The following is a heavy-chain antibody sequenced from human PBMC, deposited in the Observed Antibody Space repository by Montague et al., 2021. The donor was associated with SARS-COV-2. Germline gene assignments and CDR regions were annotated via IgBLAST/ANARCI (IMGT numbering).Heavy chain of an antibody. D-gene: IGHD3-22*01. J-gene: IGHJ3*02. CDR2: IYHTGST. V-gene: IGHV4-31*03. CDR1: GGSISSGGYY. CDR3: ARDSGYYDSSSYSYDAFDI. Sequence: TLSLTCTVSGGSISSGGYYWSWIRQHPGKGLEWIGYIYHTGSTHYNPSLKSRVTISKETSKNHFSLNLSSVTAAGSAVYYCARDSGYYDSSSYSYDAFDIWGQGTKVTVSS.